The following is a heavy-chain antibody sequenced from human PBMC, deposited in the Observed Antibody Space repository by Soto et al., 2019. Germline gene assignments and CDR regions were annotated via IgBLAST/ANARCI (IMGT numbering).Heavy chain of an antibody. CDR2: MYNTGST. V-gene: IGHV4-59*01. Sequence: ETLSLTCTVSGGSISSYYWSWIRQPPGKGLEWIGYMYNTGSTNYNPSLKSRVTISVDTSKNLFSLKLSSVTAADTAVYYCARHYNSGTYPLDYWGQGTLVTVSS. D-gene: IGHD3-10*01. CDR3: ARHYNSGTYPLDY. J-gene: IGHJ4*02. CDR1: GGSISSYY.